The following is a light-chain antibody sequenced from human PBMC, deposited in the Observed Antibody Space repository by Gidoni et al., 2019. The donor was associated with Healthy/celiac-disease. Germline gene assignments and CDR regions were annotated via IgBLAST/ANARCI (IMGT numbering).Light chain of an antibody. J-gene: IGLJ2*01. CDR1: SSNIGSNT. CDR2: SNN. Sequence: QSVLPHPPSASGTPRQRVTISCSGSSSNIGSNTVNWYQQLPGTAPKLLIYSNNQRPSGVPDRFSGSKSGTSASLAISGLQSEDEADYYCAAWDDSLNGVVFGGGTKLTVL. CDR3: AAWDDSLNGVV. V-gene: IGLV1-44*01.